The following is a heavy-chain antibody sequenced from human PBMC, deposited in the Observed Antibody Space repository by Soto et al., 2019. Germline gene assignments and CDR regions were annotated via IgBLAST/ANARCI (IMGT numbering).Heavy chain of an antibody. Sequence: GGSLRLSCAASGFTFSSYAMSWVRQAPGKGLEWVSAITDTGGDTKYADSVRGRFTISRDNSKNTLYLLMSRLRAEDSALYFCARGAEESYPGSRSCDLWGRGTLVTVSS. D-gene: IGHD3-10*01. CDR2: ITDTGGDT. CDR3: ARGAEESYPGSRSCDL. J-gene: IGHJ4*02. V-gene: IGHV3-23*01. CDR1: GFTFSSYA.